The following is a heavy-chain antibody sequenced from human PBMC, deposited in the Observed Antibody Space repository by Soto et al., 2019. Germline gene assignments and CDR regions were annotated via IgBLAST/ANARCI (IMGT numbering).Heavy chain of an antibody. Sequence: VGSLRLSCAASGFTFTSYSMNWVRQAPGKGLEWVSYIRGTTHYADSVKGRFTISRDNAGSSLYLQMNSLRADDTAVYYCARDDSFAFDIWGQGTMVTVSS. CDR2: IRGTT. J-gene: IGHJ3*02. CDR3: ARDDSFAFDI. CDR1: GFTFTSYS. D-gene: IGHD2-21*01. V-gene: IGHV3-48*01.